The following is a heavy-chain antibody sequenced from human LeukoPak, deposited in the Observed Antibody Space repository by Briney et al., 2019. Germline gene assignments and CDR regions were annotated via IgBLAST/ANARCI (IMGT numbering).Heavy chain of an antibody. D-gene: IGHD3-10*01. CDR2: LSYDGSSE. CDR1: GFPFSSYG. V-gene: IGHV3-30*18. CDR3: AKPYYYGSRSYMDY. Sequence: GGSLRLSCAASGFPFSSYGMHWVRQAPGKGLEWVAVLSYDGSSEYHADSVKGRFTISRDNSKNMLYLQMNSLRAEDTAVYYCAKPYYYGSRSYMDYWGQGTLVTVSS. J-gene: IGHJ4*02.